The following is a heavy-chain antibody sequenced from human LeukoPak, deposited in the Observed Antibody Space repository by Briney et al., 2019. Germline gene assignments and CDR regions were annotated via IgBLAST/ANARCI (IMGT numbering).Heavy chain of an antibody. V-gene: IGHV3-72*01. CDR2: TRNKANGYAT. D-gene: IGHD2-2*01. J-gene: IGHJ4*02. CDR3: ARGYCSRTSGRYAPDY. CDR1: GFTFSDYY. Sequence: GGSLRLSCAASGFTFSDYYMDWVRQAPGKGLEWVGRTRNKANGYATYYAASVKCRFTISRDDSKNSVYLHMNSLKTEDTAVYYCARGYCSRTSGRYAPDYWGQGTLVTVSS.